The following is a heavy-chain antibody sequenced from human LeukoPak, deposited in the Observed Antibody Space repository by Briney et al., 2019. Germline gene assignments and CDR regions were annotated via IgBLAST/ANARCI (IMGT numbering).Heavy chain of an antibody. Sequence: SETLSLTCTVSGGSISSSSYYWGWIRQPPGKGLEWIGYIYYSGSTNYNPSLKSRVTISVDTSKNQFSLKLSSVTAADTAVYYCARRIRGYSYGSIRTSFYYYYYYMDVWGKGTTVTVSS. V-gene: IGHV4-61*05. J-gene: IGHJ6*03. D-gene: IGHD5-18*01. CDR1: GGSISSSSYY. CDR3: ARRIRGYSYGSIRTSFYYYYYYMDV. CDR2: IYYSGST.